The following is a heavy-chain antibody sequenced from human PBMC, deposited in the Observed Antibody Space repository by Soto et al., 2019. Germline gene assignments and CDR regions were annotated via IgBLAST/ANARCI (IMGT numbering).Heavy chain of an antibody. V-gene: IGHV3-23*01. Sequence: QPGGSLRLSCAASGFTFSSYAMSWVRQAPGKGLEWVSAISGSGGSTYYADSVKGRLTISRDNSKNTLYLQMNSLRAEDTAVYYCAKAELGSWGLFDYWGQGTLVTVSS. CDR2: ISGSGGST. CDR3: AKAELGSWGLFDY. D-gene: IGHD3-16*01. J-gene: IGHJ4*02. CDR1: GFTFSSYA.